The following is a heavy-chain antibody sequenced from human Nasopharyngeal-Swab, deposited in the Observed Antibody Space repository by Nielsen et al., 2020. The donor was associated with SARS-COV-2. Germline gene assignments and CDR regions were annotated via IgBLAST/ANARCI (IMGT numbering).Heavy chain of an antibody. CDR3: ARGFDP. J-gene: IGHJ5*02. CDR1: GGSISSYY. Sequence: GSLRLSCTVSGGSISSYYWSWFRQPPGKGLEGMGYINYSGSTNYNPSLKSRVTISVDTSKNQFSLKLSSVTAADTAVYYCARGFDPWGQGTLVTVSS. V-gene: IGHV4-59*01. CDR2: INYSGST.